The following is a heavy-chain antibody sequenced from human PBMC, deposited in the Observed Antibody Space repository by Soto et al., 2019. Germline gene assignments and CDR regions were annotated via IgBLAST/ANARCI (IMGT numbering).Heavy chain of an antibody. CDR1: GFTFNTYV. J-gene: IGHJ3*01. V-gene: IGHV3-23*01. CDR3: ARRARTATTNWGAFDV. D-gene: IGHD1-7*01. CDR2: ISYSADKT. Sequence: GGSLRLSCAASGFTFNTYVMNWVRQAPGKGLEWVSTISYSADKTHYADSVKGRFTISRDNSRDTLFLQRNSLRADDAAVYYCARRARTATTNWGAFDVWGQGTMVT.